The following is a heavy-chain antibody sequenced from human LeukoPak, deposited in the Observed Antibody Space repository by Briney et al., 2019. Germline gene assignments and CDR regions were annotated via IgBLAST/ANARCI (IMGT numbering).Heavy chain of an antibody. CDR2: INPNTGGT. Sequence: ASVKVSRTASGYTFTGYYIHWVRQAPGQGLEWMGWINPNTGGTNYAQKFQGRVTMTRDTSISTAYMELSRLRSDDTAVYYCARADYYGSGSYYIGNWFDPWGQGTLVTVSS. V-gene: IGHV1-2*02. CDR1: GYTFTGYY. CDR3: ARADYYGSGSYYIGNWFDP. D-gene: IGHD3-10*01. J-gene: IGHJ5*02.